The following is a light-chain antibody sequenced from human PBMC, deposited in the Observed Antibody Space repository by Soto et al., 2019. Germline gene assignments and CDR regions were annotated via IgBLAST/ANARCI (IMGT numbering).Light chain of an antibody. CDR1: QSVTSSY. Sequence: EIVLTQSPGALSLSPGERATLSCRASQSVTSSYLAWYQQKPGQAPRLLIYGASIRANGVPGRFSGSGSGTDFTLTITRLEPEDFAVYYCQQYSTSPLMYTFGQGTKLSIK. CDR3: QQYSTSPLMYT. J-gene: IGKJ2*01. V-gene: IGKV3-20*01. CDR2: GAS.